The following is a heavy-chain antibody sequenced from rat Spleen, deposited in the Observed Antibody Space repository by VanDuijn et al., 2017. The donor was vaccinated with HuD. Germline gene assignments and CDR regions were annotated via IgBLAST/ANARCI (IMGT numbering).Heavy chain of an antibody. CDR1: GFSLTDYS. D-gene: IGHD1-3*01. CDR3: ARLTIGS. CDR2: ISSGGST. J-gene: IGHJ2*01. V-gene: IGHV2S12*01. Sequence: QVQLKESGPGLVQPSQTPSLTCTVSGFSLTDYSVHWVRHPPGKSLEWIAAISSGGSTYYNSALKSRLSISRDTSKSQVFLKMNSLQTEDTAMYFCARLTIGSWGQGVMVTVSS.